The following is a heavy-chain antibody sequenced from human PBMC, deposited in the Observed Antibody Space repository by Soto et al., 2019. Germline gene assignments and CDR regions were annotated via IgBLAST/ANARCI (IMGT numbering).Heavy chain of an antibody. D-gene: IGHD5-18*01. V-gene: IGHV1-18*01. CDR3: ARGFPDTAMVIYPIAFDP. CDR2: ISAYNGNT. Sequence: QVQLVQSGAEVKKPGASVKVSCKASGYTFTSYGISWVRQAPGQGLEWMGWISAYNGNTNYAQKLQGRVSMTTDTSTSTAYMELRSLRSDDTAVYYCARGFPDTAMVIYPIAFDPWGQGTLVTVSS. CDR1: GYTFTSYG. J-gene: IGHJ5*02.